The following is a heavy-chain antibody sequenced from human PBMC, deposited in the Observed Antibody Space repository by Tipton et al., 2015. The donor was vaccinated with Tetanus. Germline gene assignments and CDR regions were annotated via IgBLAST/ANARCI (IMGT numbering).Heavy chain of an antibody. V-gene: IGHV3-9*01. CDR3: AKSKDFIAAGSAWFDP. CDR2: ISAQSHDV. D-gene: IGHD6-13*01. J-gene: IGHJ5*02. Sequence: SLRLSCVASGFTFENFGMHWVRQAPGKGLEWVSGISAQSHDVAYADSVKGRFTISRDNNKNSLYLEMKSLRREDTAFYYCAKSKDFIAAGSAWFDPWGQGTLVTVSS. CDR1: GFTFENFG.